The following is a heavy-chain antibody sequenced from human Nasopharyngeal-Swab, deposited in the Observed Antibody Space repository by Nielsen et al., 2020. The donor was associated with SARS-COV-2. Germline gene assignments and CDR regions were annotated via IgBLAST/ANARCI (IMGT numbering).Heavy chain of an antibody. Sequence: GESLKISCAASGFTFSSYGMHWVRQAPGKGLEWVAVISYDGSNKYHADSVKGRFTISRDNSKNTLYLQMNSLRAEDTAVYYCALLAAGDYYYYYGMDVWGQGTTVTASS. J-gene: IGHJ6*02. CDR3: ALLAAGDYYYYYGMDV. CDR2: ISYDGSNK. V-gene: IGHV3-30*03. D-gene: IGHD6-13*01. CDR1: GFTFSSYG.